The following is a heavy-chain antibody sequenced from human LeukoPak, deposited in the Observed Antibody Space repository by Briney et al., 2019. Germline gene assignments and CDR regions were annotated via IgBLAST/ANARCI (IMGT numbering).Heavy chain of an antibody. CDR1: GFTFSSYW. J-gene: IGHJ6*03. CDR3: ARVARGDYYYYYMDV. CDR2: INNDGSST. Sequence: GSLRLSCGASGFTFSSYWMHWVRQTPGKGLVWVSRINNDGSSTSYADSVQGRFTISRDNAKNTLYLQMNSLRAEDTALYYCARVARGDYYYYYMDVWGKGTTVTVSS. D-gene: IGHD3-10*01. V-gene: IGHV3-74*01.